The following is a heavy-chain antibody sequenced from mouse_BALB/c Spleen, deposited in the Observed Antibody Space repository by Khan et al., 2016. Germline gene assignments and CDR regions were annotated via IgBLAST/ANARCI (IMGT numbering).Heavy chain of an antibody. Sequence: VQLQESGAELARPGASVKMSCKATGHTFTSYTMHWVKQRPGQGLEWIGYINPSSGYTNYNQKFKDKATLTADKSSSTAYMQLSSLTSEDSAVYYFAIYYDYFDYWGQGTTLTVSS. D-gene: IGHD2-4*01. J-gene: IGHJ2*01. V-gene: IGHV1-4*01. CDR2: INPSSGYT. CDR1: GHTFTSYT. CDR3: AIYYDYFDY.